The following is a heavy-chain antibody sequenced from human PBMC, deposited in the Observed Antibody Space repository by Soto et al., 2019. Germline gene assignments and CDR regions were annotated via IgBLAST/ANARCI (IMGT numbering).Heavy chain of an antibody. Sequence: PVRPLRHSCASSGFTFSSYAMGWVLQTPGKGLEWVSAISGSGGSTYYADSVKGRFTISRDNSKNTLYLQMNSLRAEDTAVYYCAKENGYSSSWFEFDYWGQGTLVTVSS. D-gene: IGHD6-13*01. CDR1: GFTFSSYA. J-gene: IGHJ4*02. CDR3: AKENGYSSSWFEFDY. CDR2: ISGSGGST. V-gene: IGHV3-23*01.